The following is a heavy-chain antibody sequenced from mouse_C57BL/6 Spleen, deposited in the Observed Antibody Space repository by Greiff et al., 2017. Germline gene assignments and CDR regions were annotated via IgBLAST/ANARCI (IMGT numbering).Heavy chain of an antibody. CDR3: ARGGYGSSYWFAY. CDR2: IYPRSGNT. D-gene: IGHD1-1*01. CDR1: GYTFTSYG. Sequence: LQESGAELARPGASVKLSCKASGYTFTSYGISWVKQRTGQGLEWIGEIYPRSGNTYYNEKFKGKATLTADKSSSTAYMELRSLTSEDSAVYFCARGGYGSSYWFAYWGQGTLVTVSA. J-gene: IGHJ3*01. V-gene: IGHV1-81*01.